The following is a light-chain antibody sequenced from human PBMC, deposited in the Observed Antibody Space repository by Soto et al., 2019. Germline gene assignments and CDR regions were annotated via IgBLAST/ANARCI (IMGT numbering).Light chain of an antibody. V-gene: IGLV2-23*02. Sequence: QSALTQPASVSGSPGQSIAISCTGTSGDIGTYNLVSWYQQHPGKASKLMISEVNKRPSGVSDRFSGSKSGDTASLTISVLRTEDEADYYCCSFAGSGTGVFGTGTRSPS. CDR1: SGDIGTYNL. J-gene: IGLJ1*01. CDR3: CSFAGSGTGV. CDR2: EVN.